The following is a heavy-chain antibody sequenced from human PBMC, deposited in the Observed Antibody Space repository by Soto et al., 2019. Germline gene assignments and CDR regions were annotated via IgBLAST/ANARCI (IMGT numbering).Heavy chain of an antibody. CDR1: GGTFSSYT. V-gene: IGHV1-69*02. Sequence: QVQLVQSGAEVKKPGSSVKVSGKASGGTFSSYTISWVRQAPGQGLEWMGGIIPILGIATYAQKFQGRVTITAEKSTSTAYMELSRLRSADTAVYYCASLMRSGYYYGMDVWSQGTTVTVS. J-gene: IGHJ6*02. CDR2: IIPILGIA. CDR3: ASLMRSGYYYGMDV. D-gene: IGHD3-10*01.